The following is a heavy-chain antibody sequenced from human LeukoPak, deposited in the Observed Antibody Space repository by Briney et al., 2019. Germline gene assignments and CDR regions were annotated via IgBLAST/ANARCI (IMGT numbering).Heavy chain of an antibody. CDR3: ARDGRYDSSGYYDY. J-gene: IGHJ4*02. D-gene: IGHD3-22*01. CDR2: ISSSSSTK. V-gene: IGHV3-48*02. CDR1: GFTFSRYS. Sequence: GGSLRLSCAASGFTFSRYSMNWVRQAPGKGLEWLSYISSSSSTKYYVDSVKGRFTISRDNAKNSLYLQMNSLRDEDTAVYYCARDGRYDSSGYYDYWGQGILVTVSS.